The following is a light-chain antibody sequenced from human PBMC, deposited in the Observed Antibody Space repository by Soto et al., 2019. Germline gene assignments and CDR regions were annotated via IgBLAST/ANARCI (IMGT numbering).Light chain of an antibody. J-gene: IGKJ1*01. CDR3: QQYGSSPYT. V-gene: IGKV3-20*01. CDR1: QSVSYY. Sequence: EIVLTQSPGTLSLSPGERATLSCRASQSVSYYLAWYQQKPGQAPRLLIYDASSRATGVPDRFSGSGSGTDFTLTISRLEPEDFAVYYCQQYGSSPYTFGQGTKVDI. CDR2: DAS.